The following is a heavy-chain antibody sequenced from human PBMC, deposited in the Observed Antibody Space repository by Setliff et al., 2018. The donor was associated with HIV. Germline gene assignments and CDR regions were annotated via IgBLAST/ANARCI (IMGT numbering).Heavy chain of an antibody. D-gene: IGHD4-4*01. CDR3: ARLKSPTPYYYGMDV. CDR1: GGSINSYY. J-gene: IGHJ6*02. Sequence: PSETLSLTCIVSGGSINSYYWSWIRQPAGKGLEWIGRIYTDENTNYNPSLKSRVTMSVDTSKNQFSLILTSATAADTAMYYCARLKSPTPYYYGMDVWGQGTTVTVSS. CDR2: IYTDENT. V-gene: IGHV4-4*07.